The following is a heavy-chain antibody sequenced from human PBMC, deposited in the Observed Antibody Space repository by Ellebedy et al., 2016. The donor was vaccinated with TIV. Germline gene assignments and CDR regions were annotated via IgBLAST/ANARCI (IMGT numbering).Heavy chain of an antibody. J-gene: IGHJ3*02. CDR3: ARGFLFGRFGDSPGAFDI. D-gene: IGHD3-10*01. Sequence: SETLSLXXTVSGGSISSYYWSWIRQPPGKGLEWIGYIYYSGSTNYNPSLKSRVTISVDTSKNQFSLKLSSVTAADTAVYYCARGFLFGRFGDSPGAFDIWGQGTMVTVSS. CDR2: IYYSGST. CDR1: GGSISSYY. V-gene: IGHV4-59*01.